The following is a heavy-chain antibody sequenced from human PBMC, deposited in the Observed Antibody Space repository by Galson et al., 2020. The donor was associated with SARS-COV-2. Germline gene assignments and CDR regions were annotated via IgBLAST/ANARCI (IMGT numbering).Heavy chain of an antibody. CDR3: AKRGHYDSTTYVYDLDS. CDR1: GFTFSTFA. D-gene: IGHD3-22*01. CDR2: IFGTGGTT. Sequence: TGGSLRLSCAASGFTFSTFAMNWVRQAPGKGLEWVSGIFGTGGTTHYADSVKGRFTISRDNSKNMVYIQMNSLRAKDTAVYYCAKRGHYDSTTYVYDLDSWGQGTLVTVSS. J-gene: IGHJ4*02. V-gene: IGHV3-23*01.